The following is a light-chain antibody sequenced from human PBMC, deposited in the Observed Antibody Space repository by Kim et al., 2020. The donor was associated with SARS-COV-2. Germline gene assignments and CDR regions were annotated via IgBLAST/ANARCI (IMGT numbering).Light chain of an antibody. J-gene: IGLJ1*01. CDR1: SSDVGNYKY. CDR3: SSYAGTNNYV. Sequence: GPSVTISCTGTSSDVGNYKYVSWYQQHPGKAPKFIIYEVNKRPSGVPDRFSGSKSGNTASLTVSGLQAEDEAHYYCSSYAGTNNYVFGTGTKVTVL. CDR2: EVN. V-gene: IGLV2-8*01.